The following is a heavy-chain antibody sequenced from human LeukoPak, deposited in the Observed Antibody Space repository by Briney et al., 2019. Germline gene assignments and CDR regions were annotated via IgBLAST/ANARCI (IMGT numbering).Heavy chain of an antibody. CDR2: IYYSGST. CDR3: ARSANWNYFDY. J-gene: IGHJ4*02. CDR1: GGSISSGDYY. Sequence: PSETLSLTCTVSGGSISSGDYYRSWIRQPPGKGLEWIGYIYYSGSTYYNPSLKSRVTISVDRSKNQFSLKLSSVTAADTAVYYCARSANWNYFDYWGQGTLVTVSS. D-gene: IGHD1-1*01. V-gene: IGHV4-30-4*08.